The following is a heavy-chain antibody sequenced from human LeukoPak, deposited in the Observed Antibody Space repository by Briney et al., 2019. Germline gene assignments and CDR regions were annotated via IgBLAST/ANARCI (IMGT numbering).Heavy chain of an antibody. Sequence: GGSLRLSCATSGCSFINSGMTWVRQAPGKRLEWVSDISGTVRGERTYYADSVKGRFTISRDNSKNTLYLQMNGLRADNTAVYYCLCYYASATFYWGQGTLVTVSS. D-gene: IGHD3-10*01. J-gene: IGHJ4*02. CDR3: LCYYASATFY. CDR1: GCSFINSG. CDR2: ISGTVRGERT. V-gene: IGHV3-23*01.